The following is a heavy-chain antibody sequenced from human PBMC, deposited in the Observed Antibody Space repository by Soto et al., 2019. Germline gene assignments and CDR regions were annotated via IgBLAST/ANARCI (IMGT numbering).Heavy chain of an antibody. CDR3: VVAAQPYYFDY. Sequence: QVQLVQSGAEVKKPGASVKVSCKASGYTFTSYVISWVRQAPGQGLEWMGGISAYNGNTNYAQKLQGRVTMTTDTATSTAYMELRSLRSDDTAVYYCVVAAQPYYFDYWGQGTLGTVSS. CDR2: ISAYNGNT. D-gene: IGHD2-15*01. V-gene: IGHV1-18*01. CDR1: GYTFTSYV. J-gene: IGHJ4*02.